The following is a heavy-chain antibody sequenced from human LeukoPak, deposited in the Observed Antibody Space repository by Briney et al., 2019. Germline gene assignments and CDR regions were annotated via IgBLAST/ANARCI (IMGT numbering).Heavy chain of an antibody. CDR2: ISYDGSNK. Sequence: GGSLRLSCAASGFTFSSYAMHWVRQAPGKGLEWVAVISYDGSNKYYADSVKGRFTISRDNSKNTLYLQMNSLRAEDTAVYYCARDRVAADGIYYFDYWGQGTLFTVSS. CDR3: ARDRVAADGIYYFDY. D-gene: IGHD6-13*01. CDR1: GFTFSSYA. V-gene: IGHV3-30-3*01. J-gene: IGHJ4*02.